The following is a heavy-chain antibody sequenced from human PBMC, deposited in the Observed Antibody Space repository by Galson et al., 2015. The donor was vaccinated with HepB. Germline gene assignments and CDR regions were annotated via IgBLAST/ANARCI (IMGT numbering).Heavy chain of an antibody. J-gene: IGHJ6*02. D-gene: IGHD2-2*01. CDR3: GRGIEVVPDASGMDV. Sequence: SLRLSCAAPGFTFRSHWMHWVRQAPGKGLVWVSRINRDGSSTNYADFVKGRFTISRDNAKNTLYLQMSSPRAEDTAVYYCGRGIEVVPDASGMDVWGQGTTVTVSS. CDR1: GFTFRSHW. CDR2: INRDGSST. V-gene: IGHV3-74*01.